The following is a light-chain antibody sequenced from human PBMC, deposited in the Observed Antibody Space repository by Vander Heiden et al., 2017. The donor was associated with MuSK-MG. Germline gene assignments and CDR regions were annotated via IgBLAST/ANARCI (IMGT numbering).Light chain of an antibody. CDR3: QQSNNTPPLT. Sequence: DIQMTQSPSSLSASVGDRVTISCRASQSISNYLHWYQQKPGQAPKLLIYAASTLQSGVPSRFSGSGSGTDFTLTITSLQPEDFAAYYCQQSNNTPPLTFGGGTKVDIK. CDR2: AAS. J-gene: IGKJ4*01. CDR1: QSISNY. V-gene: IGKV1-39*01.